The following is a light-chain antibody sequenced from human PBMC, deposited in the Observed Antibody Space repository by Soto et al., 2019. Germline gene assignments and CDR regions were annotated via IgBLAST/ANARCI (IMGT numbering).Light chain of an antibody. J-gene: IGKJ1*01. V-gene: IGKV3-15*01. CDR2: GVS. CDR1: QSVSSK. CDR3: QQYNNWPRT. Sequence: EIVMTQSPATLSVSPGERATLSCRASQSVSSKLAWFQQKPGQAPSLLIYGVSTRATGIPARFSGSGSGTEFTLTISSLQSEDFAVYYCQQYNNWPRTFGQGTKV.